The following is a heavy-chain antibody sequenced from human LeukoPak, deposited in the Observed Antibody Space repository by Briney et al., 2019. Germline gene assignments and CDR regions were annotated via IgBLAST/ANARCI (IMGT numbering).Heavy chain of an antibody. J-gene: IGHJ6*03. CDR1: GYTFTGYY. D-gene: IGHD6-13*01. V-gene: IGHV1-2*02. CDR3: ARAYSPRSWGLAAADYYYMDV. CDR2: INPNSGGT. Sequence: SVTVSFKASGYTFTGYYMHWVRQAPGQGLEWMGWINPNSGGTNYAQKFQGRVTMTRDTSISTAYMELTRLQSEDTAVYYCARAYSPRSWGLAAADYYYMDVWGKGTTVTVSS.